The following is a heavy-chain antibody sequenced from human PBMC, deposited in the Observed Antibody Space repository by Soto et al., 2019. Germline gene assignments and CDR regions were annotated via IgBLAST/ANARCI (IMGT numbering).Heavy chain of an antibody. D-gene: IGHD3-16*01. CDR2: MNPNSGNS. V-gene: IGHV1-8*01. Sequence: QVQLVQSGAELKEPGASVKDSCTASEYTFVNHDINWVRQAPGRGLEWMGWMNPNSGNSGFAQKFEDRVTLTTHTSRDTAYMELRNLRSEDTAVHYCARGWGRWPHEKPGDYWGQGTLVTVS. CDR3: ARGWGRWPHEKPGDY. CDR1: EYTFVNHD. J-gene: IGHJ4*02.